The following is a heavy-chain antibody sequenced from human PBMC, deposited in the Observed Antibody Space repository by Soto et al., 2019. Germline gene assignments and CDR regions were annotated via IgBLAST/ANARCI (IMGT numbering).Heavy chain of an antibody. CDR1: GGTFSSYA. Sequence: SVKVSCKXSGGTFSSYAISWVRQAPGQGLEWMGGIIPIFGTANYAQKFQGRVTITADESTSTAYMELSSLRSEDTAVYYCARDLRMATIPPYYYGMDVWGQGTTVTVSS. V-gene: IGHV1-69*13. CDR2: IIPIFGTA. J-gene: IGHJ6*02. CDR3: ARDLRMATIPPYYYGMDV. D-gene: IGHD5-12*01.